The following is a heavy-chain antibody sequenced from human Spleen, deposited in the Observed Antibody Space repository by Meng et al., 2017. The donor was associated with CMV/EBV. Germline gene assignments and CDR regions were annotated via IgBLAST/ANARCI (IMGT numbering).Heavy chain of an antibody. Sequence: SETLSLTCAVYGGSFSGYYWTWIRQPPGKGLEWIGSIYYSGSTYYNPSLKSRVTISVDTSKNQFSLKLSSVTAADTAVYYCARQSFYYYYGMDVWGQGTTVTVSS. D-gene: IGHD3-10*01. CDR1: GGSFSGYY. CDR2: IYYSGST. CDR3: ARQSFYYYYGMDV. J-gene: IGHJ6*02. V-gene: IGHV4-34*01.